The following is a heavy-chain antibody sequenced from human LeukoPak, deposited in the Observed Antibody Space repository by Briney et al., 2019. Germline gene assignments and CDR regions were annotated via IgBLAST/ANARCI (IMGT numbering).Heavy chain of an antibody. CDR1: GFTVSTNY. J-gene: IGHJ4*02. V-gene: IGHV3-66*01. D-gene: IGHD3-22*01. Sequence: PGGSLRLSCAASGFTVSTNYMSWVRQAPGKGLEWVSVIYSGGSTYYADPVKGRFTISRDNSKNTLYLQMNSLRAEDTAVYYCARDYPYYYDSSGYYSFDYWGQGTLVTVSS. CDR3: ARDYPYYYDSSGYYSFDY. CDR2: IYSGGST.